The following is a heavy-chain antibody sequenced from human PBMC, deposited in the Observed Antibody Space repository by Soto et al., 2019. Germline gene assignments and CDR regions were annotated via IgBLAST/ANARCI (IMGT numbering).Heavy chain of an antibody. Sequence: GGSLRLSCAASGFTFSSYAMHWVRQAPGKGLEWVAVISYDGSNKYYADSVKGRFTISRDNSKNTLYLQMNSLRAEDTAVYYCAREETMIERGNFDYWGQGTLVTVSS. J-gene: IGHJ4*02. V-gene: IGHV3-30-3*01. D-gene: IGHD3-22*01. CDR1: GFTFSSYA. CDR2: ISYDGSNK. CDR3: AREETMIERGNFDY.